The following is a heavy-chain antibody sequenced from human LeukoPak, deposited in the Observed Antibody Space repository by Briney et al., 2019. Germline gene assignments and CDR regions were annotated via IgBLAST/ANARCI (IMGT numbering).Heavy chain of an antibody. CDR1: GSGFTFGNFA. V-gene: IGHV3-23*01. D-gene: IGHD3-16*01. J-gene: IGHJ6*03. CDR2: ISGSGYYT. CDR3: AKDGSWGDYYFYFYMDV. Sequence: GGSLRLSCEASGSGFTFGNFAMSWVRQAPGKGLEWVSGISGSGYYTYYADSVEGRFTISRDNSKNTLYIQMNSLRAEDTAVYYCAKDGSWGDYYFYFYMDVWGKGTTVTVSS.